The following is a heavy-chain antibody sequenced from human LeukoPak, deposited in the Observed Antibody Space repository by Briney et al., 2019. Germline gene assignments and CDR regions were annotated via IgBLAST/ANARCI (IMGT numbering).Heavy chain of an antibody. CDR1: GYTFTGYY. CDR2: INPNSGGT. CDR3: ARLYYDSSGNHRGG. D-gene: IGHD3-22*01. Sequence: ASAKVSCKASGYTFTGYYMHWVRQAPGQGLEWMGWINPNSGGTNYAQKFQGRVTMTRDTSISTAYMELSRLRSDDTAVYYCARLYYDSSGNHRGGWGQGTLVTVSS. V-gene: IGHV1-2*02. J-gene: IGHJ4*02.